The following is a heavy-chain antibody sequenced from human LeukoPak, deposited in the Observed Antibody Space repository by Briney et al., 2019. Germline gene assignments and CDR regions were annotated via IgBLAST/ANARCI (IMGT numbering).Heavy chain of an antibody. Sequence: ASVKVSCKASGYTFSSSGISWVRQAPGQGLEWMGWISAYNGDTNSAPKLQGRVSMTTDTFTSTAYMELRSLRSDDTAIYYCVRDPTAAAGTDDWFDPWSQGTLVTVSS. V-gene: IGHV1-18*01. D-gene: IGHD6-13*01. CDR2: ISAYNGDT. CDR1: GYTFSSSG. J-gene: IGHJ5*02. CDR3: VRDPTAAAGTDDWFDP.